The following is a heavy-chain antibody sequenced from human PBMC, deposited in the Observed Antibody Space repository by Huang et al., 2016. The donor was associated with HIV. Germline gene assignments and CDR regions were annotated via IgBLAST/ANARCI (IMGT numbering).Heavy chain of an antibody. D-gene: IGHD3-22*01. J-gene: IGHJ3*01. Sequence: QVQLVQSGGEVKQPGASVRVSCKASGYDFGSYGMSWVRQAPGQGLGGLGSIGRERRDTRTAQKFQGSVTMTTDRSATTTYMELRSLRYDDTAVYYCARDNYYTDIWKRNDASFLWGQGTMITVYS. CDR1: GYDFGSYG. CDR2: IGRERRDT. V-gene: IGHV1-18*01. CDR3: ARDNYYTDIWKRNDASFL.